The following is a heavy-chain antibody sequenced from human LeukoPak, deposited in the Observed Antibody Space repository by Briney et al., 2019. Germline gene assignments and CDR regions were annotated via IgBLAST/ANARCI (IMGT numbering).Heavy chain of an antibody. CDR2: INQDGRDK. CDR3: AKGKVNHDGALDA. V-gene: IGHV3-7*03. J-gene: IGHJ3*01. Sequence: PGGSLRLSCAASGFTFSTYYMSWVRQAPGKGLEWVANINQDGRDKYYVDSVKGRFTISRDNSKKTLYLQMNSLRAEDTAVYYCAKGKVNHDGALDAWGQGTLVTVSS. D-gene: IGHD2-21*01. CDR1: GFTFSTYY.